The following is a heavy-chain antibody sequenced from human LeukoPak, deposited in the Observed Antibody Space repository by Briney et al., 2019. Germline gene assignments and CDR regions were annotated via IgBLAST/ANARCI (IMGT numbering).Heavy chain of an antibody. CDR2: INPSGGTT. CDR1: GYSLTSYN. D-gene: IGHD3-16*01. Sequence: ASAKVSCKASGYSLTSYNMHWVRQAPGQGLEWMGIINPSGGTTNYAQKLQGRVTMTTDTSTSTAYMELRSLRSDDTAVCYCARGLKSSKGEIFQHWGQGTLVTVSS. V-gene: IGHV1-46*01. CDR3: ARGLKSSKGEIFQH. J-gene: IGHJ1*01.